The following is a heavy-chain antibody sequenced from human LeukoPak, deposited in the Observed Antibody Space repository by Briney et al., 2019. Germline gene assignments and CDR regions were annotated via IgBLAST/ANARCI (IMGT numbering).Heavy chain of an antibody. D-gene: IGHD2-21*01. Sequence: GGSLRLSCAASGFTFSSYGMHWVRQAPGKGLEWVAFIRYDGSDKYYADSVKGRFTISRDHSKNTLYLQMNSLRAEDAAVYYCAKAPVTTCSGAYCYPFDYWGQGTLVTVSS. V-gene: IGHV3-30*02. J-gene: IGHJ4*02. CDR1: GFTFSSYG. CDR3: AKAPVTTCSGAYCYPFDY. CDR2: IRYDGSDK.